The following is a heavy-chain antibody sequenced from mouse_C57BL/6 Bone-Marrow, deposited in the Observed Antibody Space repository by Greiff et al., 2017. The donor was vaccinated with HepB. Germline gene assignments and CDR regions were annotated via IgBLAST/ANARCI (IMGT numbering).Heavy chain of an antibody. D-gene: IGHD2-4*01. CDR2: SRNKANDYTT. CDR3: ARDGWSYDYDGYYAMDY. Sequence: EVMLVESGGGLVQSGRSLRLSCATSGFTFSDFYMEWVRQAPGKGLEWIAASRNKANDYTTEYSASVKGRFIVSRDTSQSILYLQMNALRAEDTAIYYCARDGWSYDYDGYYAMDYWGQGTSVTVSS. V-gene: IGHV7-1*01. CDR1: GFTFSDFY. J-gene: IGHJ4*01.